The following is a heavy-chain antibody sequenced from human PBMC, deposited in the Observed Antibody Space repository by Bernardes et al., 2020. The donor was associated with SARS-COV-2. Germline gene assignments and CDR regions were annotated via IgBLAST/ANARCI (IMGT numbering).Heavy chain of an antibody. CDR1: GFTFSAYY. Sequence: ASVKVSCKASGFTFSAYYMHWVRQAPGQGLEWLGWINPNSGDTNYAQKFQGRVTLTRDTSISTAYMDSSRLGSDDTALYYCARDPYSGSFDFDYWGQGTLVTVSS. D-gene: IGHD1-26*01. J-gene: IGHJ4*02. CDR2: INPNSGDT. V-gene: IGHV1-2*02. CDR3: ARDPYSGSFDFDY.